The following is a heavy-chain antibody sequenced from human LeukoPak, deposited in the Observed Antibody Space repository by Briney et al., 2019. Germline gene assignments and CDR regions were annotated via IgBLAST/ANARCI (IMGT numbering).Heavy chain of an antibody. CDR3: ARDPHYDFWTGYYDY. CDR2: ISSSSSYI. J-gene: IGHJ4*02. D-gene: IGHD3-3*01. CDR1: GFTFGDYA. Sequence: GGSLRLSCTASGFTFGDYAMSWVRQAPGKGLEWVSSISSSSSYIYYADSVKGRFTISRDNAKNSLYLQMNSLRAEDTAVYYCARDPHYDFWTGYYDYWGQGTLVTVSS. V-gene: IGHV3-21*01.